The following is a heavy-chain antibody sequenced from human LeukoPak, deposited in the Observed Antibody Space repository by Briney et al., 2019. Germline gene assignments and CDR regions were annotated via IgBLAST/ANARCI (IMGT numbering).Heavy chain of an antibody. CDR3: ARDLPRENSYAYGFWFDP. CDR2: MYIGGTR. V-gene: IGHV4-4*07. Sequence: SETLSLTCSVSGVSISTYYWTWIRQPAGKGLEWIGRMYIGGTRNYNPSLKSRVTMSIDTSKNQFSLKLSSVTAADTAVYYCARDLPRENSYAYGFWFDPWGQGTLVTVSP. CDR1: GVSISTYY. J-gene: IGHJ5*02. D-gene: IGHD3-16*01.